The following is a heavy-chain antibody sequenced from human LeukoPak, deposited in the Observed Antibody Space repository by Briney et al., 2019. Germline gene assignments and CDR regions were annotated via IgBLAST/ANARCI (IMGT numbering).Heavy chain of an antibody. V-gene: IGHV3-23*01. CDR2: IGGSGDKT. CDR3: ARDDGGYDLDY. CDR1: GLTFSSYG. J-gene: IGHJ4*02. D-gene: IGHD5-12*01. Sequence: GGSLRLSCAASGLTFSSYGMSWVRQAPGKGLEWVSAIGGSGDKTYYADSVRGRFTISRDNSKNTLYLQMNSLRAEDTAVYYCARDDGGYDLDYWGQGTLVTVSS.